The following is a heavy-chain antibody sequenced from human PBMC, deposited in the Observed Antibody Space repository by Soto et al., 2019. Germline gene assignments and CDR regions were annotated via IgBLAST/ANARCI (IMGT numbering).Heavy chain of an antibody. J-gene: IGHJ4*02. D-gene: IGHD5-18*01. CDR3: ARNRRIQLWLSVPTITYFDY. Sequence: ETLSLTCTVSGGSISSSSYYWSRIRQPPGKGLEWIGEINHSGSTNYNPSLKSRVTISVDTSKNQFSLKLSSVTAADTAVYYCARNRRIQLWLSVPTITYFDYWGQGTLVTVSS. CDR1: GGSISSSSYY. CDR2: INHSGST. V-gene: IGHV4-39*07.